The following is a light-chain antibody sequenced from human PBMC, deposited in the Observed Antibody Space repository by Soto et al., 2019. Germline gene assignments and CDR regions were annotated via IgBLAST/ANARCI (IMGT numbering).Light chain of an antibody. J-gene: IGKJ1*01. CDR3: QKYNSSPWT. CDR1: QGIRND. V-gene: IGKV1-17*01. CDR2: DAS. Sequence: IQMTQSPSSLSASVGDIVSITCRASQGIRNDLGWYQQKTGKAHKLMISDASSLESGVPVRVSGSGSGTEFTLTISGLQPDDFATYYCQKYNSSPWTFGKGTTVDIK.